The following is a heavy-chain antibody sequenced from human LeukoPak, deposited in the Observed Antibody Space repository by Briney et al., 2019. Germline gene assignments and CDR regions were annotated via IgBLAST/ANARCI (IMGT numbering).Heavy chain of an antibody. CDR1: GGSISSDS. Sequence: SETLSLTCTVSGGSISSDSWSWIRQPPGKGLEWIGYIHYSGSTNYNPSLKSRVTISIDTSKHQFSLKLSSVTAADTAVYYCARYYYGSGPFDYWGQGTLVTVSS. J-gene: IGHJ4*02. V-gene: IGHV4-59*01. D-gene: IGHD3-10*01. CDR3: ARYYYGSGPFDY. CDR2: IHYSGST.